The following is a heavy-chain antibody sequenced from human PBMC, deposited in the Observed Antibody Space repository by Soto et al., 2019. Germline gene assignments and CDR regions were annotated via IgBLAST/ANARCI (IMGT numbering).Heavy chain of an antibody. CDR1: GGSISSYY. V-gene: IGHV4-59*01. Sequence: SETLSLTCTVSGGSISSYYWSWIRQPPGKGLEWIGYIYYSGSTNYNPSLKSRVTISVDTSKNQFSLKLSSVTAADTAVYYCARTFGAARRSAWFDPWGQGTLVTVSS. CDR2: IYYSGST. D-gene: IGHD6-6*01. J-gene: IGHJ5*02. CDR3: ARTFGAARRSAWFDP.